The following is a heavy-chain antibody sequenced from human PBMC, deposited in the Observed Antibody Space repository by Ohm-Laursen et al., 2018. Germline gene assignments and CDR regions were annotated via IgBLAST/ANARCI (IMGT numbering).Heavy chain of an antibody. V-gene: IGHV3-7*01. J-gene: IGHJ4*02. CDR2: IKQDGSEK. Sequence: SLRLSCAASGFTFSTYWMSWVRQAPGKGPEWVANIKQDGSEKYCVDSVKGRFTISRDNAKNSLYLQMNSLRAEDTAVYYCARDGDSSGYFDYWGQGTLVTVSS. CDR1: GFTFSTYW. D-gene: IGHD3-22*01. CDR3: ARDGDSSGYFDY.